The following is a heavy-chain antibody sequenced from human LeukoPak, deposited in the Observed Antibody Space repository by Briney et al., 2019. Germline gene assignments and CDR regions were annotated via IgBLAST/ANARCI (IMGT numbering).Heavy chain of an antibody. CDR3: ARGHRPIIVVVPVNWFDP. CDR2: INHSGCT. V-gene: IGHV4-34*01. Sequence: PSETLSLTCAVYGGSFSGYYWSWIRQPPGKGLEWIGEINHSGCTNYNPSLKSRVTISVDTSKNQFSLKLSSVTAADTAVYYCARGHRPIIVVVPVNWFDPWGQGTLVTVSS. D-gene: IGHD2-2*01. CDR1: GGSFSGYY. J-gene: IGHJ5*02.